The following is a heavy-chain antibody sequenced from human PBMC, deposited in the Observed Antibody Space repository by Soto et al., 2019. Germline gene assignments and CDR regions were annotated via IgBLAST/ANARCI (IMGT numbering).Heavy chain of an antibody. CDR1: GFTFSSYG. D-gene: IGHD3-9*01. Sequence: GGSLRLSCAASGFTFSSYGMHWVRQAPGKGLEWVAVISYDGSNKYYADSVKGRFTISRDNSKNTLYLQMNSLRAEDTAVYYCAKDLTYYDILTGYYPIQGVYYYGMAVWGQGTTVTVSS. J-gene: IGHJ6*02. CDR3: AKDLTYYDILTGYYPIQGVYYYGMAV. CDR2: ISYDGSNK. V-gene: IGHV3-30*18.